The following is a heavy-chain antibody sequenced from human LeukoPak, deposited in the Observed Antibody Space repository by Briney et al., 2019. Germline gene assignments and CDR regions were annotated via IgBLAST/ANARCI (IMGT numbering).Heavy chain of an antibody. D-gene: IGHD5-18*01. CDR1: GGSVSSGSYY. V-gene: IGHV4-61*01. Sequence: PSETLSLTCSVSGGSVSSGSYYWSWIRQPPGKGLEWIGYISYSGSTNYNPSLESRVTISVDTSKNQFSLKLSSVTAADTAVYYCARDLNTCGSHYFDYWGQGTLVTVSS. CDR3: ARDLNTCGSHYFDY. CDR2: ISYSGST. J-gene: IGHJ4*02.